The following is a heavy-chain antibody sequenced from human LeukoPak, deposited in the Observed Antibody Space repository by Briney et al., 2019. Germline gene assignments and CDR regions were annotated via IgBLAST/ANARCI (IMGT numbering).Heavy chain of an antibody. CDR3: TATPWRGAAAIFDY. CDR1: GFTLNTYW. CDR2: ISGDGDFK. D-gene: IGHD6-25*01. Sequence: GGSLRLSCAASGFTLNTYWIHWVRQTPQTGLEWVAGISGDGDFKRNADSVRGRLTIFTDNAKSTVSLQVSSLRAEDTAVYYCTATPWRGAAAIFDYWGQGILVTVSS. V-gene: IGHV3-74*01. J-gene: IGHJ4*02.